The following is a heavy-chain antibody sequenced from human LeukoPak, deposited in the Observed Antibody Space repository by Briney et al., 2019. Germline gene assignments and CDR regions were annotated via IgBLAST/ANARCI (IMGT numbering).Heavy chain of an antibody. CDR1: EISFSFYC. D-gene: IGHD3-16*02. Sequence: PGGSLRLSCDASEISFSFYCMSWIRQAPGQGPDWVANMKQGGTESQYVESVKGRFIISRDSAKNSVHLQMNSLRAEDTAVYYCAFGGVIAWYFDYWGQGTLVTVSS. V-gene: IGHV3-7*01. CDR3: AFGGVIAWYFDY. CDR2: MKQGGTES. J-gene: IGHJ4*02.